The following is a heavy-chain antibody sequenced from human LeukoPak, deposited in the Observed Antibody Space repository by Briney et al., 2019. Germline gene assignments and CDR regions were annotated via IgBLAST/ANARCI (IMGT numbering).Heavy chain of an antibody. V-gene: IGHV3-23*01. D-gene: IGHD2-2*02. Sequence: GGSLRLSCAASGFTVSSNYMSWVRQAPGKGLEWVSAISGSGGSTYYADSVKGRFTISRDNSKNTLYLQMNSLRAEDTAVYCCAKDLKGYCSSTSCYTGGFDYWGQGTLVTVSS. J-gene: IGHJ4*02. CDR3: AKDLKGYCSSTSCYTGGFDY. CDR2: ISGSGGST. CDR1: GFTVSSNY.